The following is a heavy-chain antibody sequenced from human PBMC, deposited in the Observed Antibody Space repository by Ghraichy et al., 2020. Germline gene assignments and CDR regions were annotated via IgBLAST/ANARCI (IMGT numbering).Heavy chain of an antibody. CDR2: ISAYNGNT. D-gene: IGHD3-10*01. CDR1: GYTFTSYG. CDR3: ARLHVLLWFGELLYKENAFDI. J-gene: IGHJ3*02. V-gene: IGHV1-18*04. Sequence: ASVKVSCKASGYTFTSYGISWVRQAPGQGLEWMGWISAYNGNTNYAQKLQGRVTMTTDTSTSTAYMELRSLRSDDTAVYYCARLHVLLWFGELLYKENAFDIWGQGTMVTVSS.